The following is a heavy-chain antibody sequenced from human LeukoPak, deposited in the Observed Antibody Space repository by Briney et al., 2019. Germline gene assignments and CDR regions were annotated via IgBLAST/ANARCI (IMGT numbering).Heavy chain of an antibody. J-gene: IGHJ4*02. Sequence: GSLRLSCAASGFTFSSYAMSWVRQAPGKGLEWVSAISGCGGSTYYADSVKGRFTISRDNSKNTLYLQMNSLRAEDTAVYYCAKSRDYGDFFDYWGQGTLVTVSS. CDR1: GFTFSSYA. CDR2: ISGCGGST. D-gene: IGHD4-17*01. CDR3: AKSRDYGDFFDY. V-gene: IGHV3-23*01.